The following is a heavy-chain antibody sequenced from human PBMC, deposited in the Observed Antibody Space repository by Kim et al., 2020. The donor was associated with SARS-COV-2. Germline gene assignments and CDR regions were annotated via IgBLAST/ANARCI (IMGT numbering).Heavy chain of an antibody. D-gene: IGHD6-19*01. V-gene: IGHV1-46*01. CDR2: INPSGGST. CDR1: GYTFTSYY. CDR3: ARVPIEGWAVAGQLDY. Sequence: ASVKVSCKASGYTFTSYYMHWVRQAPGQGLEWMGIINPSGGSTSYAQKFQGRVTMTRDTSTSTVYMELSSLRSEDTAVYYCARVPIEGWAVAGQLDYWGQGTLVTVSS. J-gene: IGHJ4*02.